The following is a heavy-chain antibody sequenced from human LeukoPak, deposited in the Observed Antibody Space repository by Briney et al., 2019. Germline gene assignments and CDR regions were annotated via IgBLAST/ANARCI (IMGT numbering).Heavy chain of an antibody. CDR3: ARDPLDISRWTNAFDI. J-gene: IGHJ3*02. V-gene: IGHV3-23*01. CDR1: GFPFSSHG. CDR2: ISPGGGPT. Sequence: GGSLRLSCAGSGFPFSSHGMNWVRQAPGKGLEWVSGISPGGGPTYYADSVKGRFTISRDNSKNTLYLQVNGLRPEDTAVYYCARDPLDISRWTNAFDIWGQGKMVSVSS. D-gene: IGHD2-2*03.